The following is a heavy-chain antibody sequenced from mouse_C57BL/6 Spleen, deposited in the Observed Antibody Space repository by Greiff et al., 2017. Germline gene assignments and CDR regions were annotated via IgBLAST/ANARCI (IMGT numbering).Heavy chain of an antibody. CDR3: ARSSFYYYGSSYHWYFDV. J-gene: IGHJ1*03. Sequence: QVTLKVSGPGILQSSQTLSLTCSFSGFSLSTSGMGVSWIRQPSGKGLEWLAHIYWDDDKRYNPSLKSRLTISKDTSRNQVFLKITSVDTADTATYYCARSSFYYYGSSYHWYFDVWGTGTTVTVSS. V-gene: IGHV8-12*01. CDR1: GFSLSTSGMG. CDR2: IYWDDDK. D-gene: IGHD1-1*01.